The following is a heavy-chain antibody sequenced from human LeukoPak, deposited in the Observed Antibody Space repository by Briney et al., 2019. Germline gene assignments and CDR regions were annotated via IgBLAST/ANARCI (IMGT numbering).Heavy chain of an antibody. J-gene: IGHJ4*02. CDR1: GYSISSGYY. CDR2: IYHSGST. CDR3: ARDQDYGGNYNFDY. Sequence: SETLSLTCTVSGYSISSGYYWGWIRQPPGKGLEWIGSIYHSGSTYYNPSLKSRVTISVDTSKNQFSLKLSSVTAADTAVYYCARDQDYGGNYNFDYWGQGTLVTVSS. V-gene: IGHV4-38-2*02. D-gene: IGHD4-23*01.